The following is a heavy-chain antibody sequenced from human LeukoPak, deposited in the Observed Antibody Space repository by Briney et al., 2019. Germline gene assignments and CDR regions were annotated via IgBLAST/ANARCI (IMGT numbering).Heavy chain of an antibody. Sequence: PSETLSLTCSVFGGSISSYYWTWIRQPAGKGLDWIGRIQISENNNYNPSLKSRVTLSLDTSKNQFSLKLTSVTTADTATYYCVRESVAAGTRYFDFWGQGTLVTVSS. CDR3: VRESVAAGTRYFDF. CDR2: IQISENN. CDR1: GGSISSYY. J-gene: IGHJ4*02. D-gene: IGHD6-13*01. V-gene: IGHV4-4*07.